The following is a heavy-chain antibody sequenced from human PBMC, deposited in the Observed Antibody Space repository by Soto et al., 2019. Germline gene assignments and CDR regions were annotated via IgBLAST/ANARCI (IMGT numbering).Heavy chain of an antibody. CDR2: IKSKTDGGTT. CDR3: TGRRVTIFGVVHDY. D-gene: IGHD3-3*01. CDR1: GFTFSNAW. Sequence: GGSLRLSCAASGFTFSNAWMSWVRQAPGKGLEWVGRIKSKTDGGTTDYAAPVKGRFTISRDDSKNTLYLQMNSLKTEDTAVYYCTGRRVTIFGVVHDYWGQGTLVTVSS. V-gene: IGHV3-15*01. J-gene: IGHJ4*02.